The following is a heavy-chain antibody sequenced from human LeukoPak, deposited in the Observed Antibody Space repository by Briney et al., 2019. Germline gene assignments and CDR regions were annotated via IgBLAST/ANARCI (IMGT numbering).Heavy chain of an antibody. Sequence: SETLSLTCTVSGGSISSYYWSWIRQPPGKGLEWIGYIYYSGSTHYNPSLKSRVTISVDTSKNQFSLKLSSVTAADTAVYYCARGEGYYGSGSYDWFDPWGQGTLVTVSS. D-gene: IGHD3-10*01. CDR3: ARGEGYYGSGSYDWFDP. CDR1: GGSISSYY. J-gene: IGHJ5*02. CDR2: IYYSGST. V-gene: IGHV4-59*01.